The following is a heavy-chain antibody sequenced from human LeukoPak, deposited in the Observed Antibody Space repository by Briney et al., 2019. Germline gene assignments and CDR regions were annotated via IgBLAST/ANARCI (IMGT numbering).Heavy chain of an antibody. CDR3: AKNKFYDFWSVPMDS. Sequence: SETLSLTCTVSGGSISSGGYYWSWIRQPPGKGLEWIGYIYHSGGTYYNPSLKSRVTMSVDRSQNQFSLQLNSVTAADTAVYYCAKNKFYDFWSVPMDSWGQGTLVTVSS. CDR1: GGSISSGGYY. CDR2: IYHSGGT. D-gene: IGHD3-3*01. J-gene: IGHJ4*02. V-gene: IGHV4-30-2*01.